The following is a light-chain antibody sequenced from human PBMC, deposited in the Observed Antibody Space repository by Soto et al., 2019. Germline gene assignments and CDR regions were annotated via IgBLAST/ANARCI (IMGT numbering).Light chain of an antibody. J-gene: IGKJ5*01. CDR1: QDISNF. Sequence: DIQMTQSPSDMSASVGDRVTITCRASQDISNFLVWFQQRPGKVPRLLIYFISRLQTGVPSRFSGSGSGRDFTLTITSPQPEDSATYYCQQTYSRPITFGQGTRLEIK. V-gene: IGKV1-17*03. CDR3: QQTYSRPIT. CDR2: FIS.